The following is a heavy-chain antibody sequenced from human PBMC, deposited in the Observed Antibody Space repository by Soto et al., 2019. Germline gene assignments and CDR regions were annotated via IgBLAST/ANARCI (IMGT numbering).Heavy chain of an antibody. CDR2: ISSSSSYM. D-gene: IGHD2-2*01. J-gene: IGHJ5*02. V-gene: IGHV3-21*01. CDR1: GFNFSNYG. CDR3: ARSDCTSTSCYVVWFDP. Sequence: GESLRLSCAASGFNFSNYGMNWVRQAPGKGLEWVSYISSSSSYMSYADSVKGRSTISRDNAKNSVYLQMNSLRAEDTAVYYCARSDCTSTSCYVVWFDPWGQGT.